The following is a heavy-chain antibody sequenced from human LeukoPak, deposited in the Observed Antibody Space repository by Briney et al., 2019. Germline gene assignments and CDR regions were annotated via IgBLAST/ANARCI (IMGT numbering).Heavy chain of an antibody. CDR2: ISGSSSYI. D-gene: IGHD2-15*01. J-gene: IGHJ4*02. Sequence: KTGGSLRLSCAASGFTFSSYSMNWVRQAPGKGLEWVSCISGSSSYIYFADSLKGRFTISRENAKSSLFLQMNSLRAEDTALYYCASGVVAANYFDYWGQGTLVTVSS. CDR1: GFTFSSYS. CDR3: ASGVVAANYFDY. V-gene: IGHV3-21*04.